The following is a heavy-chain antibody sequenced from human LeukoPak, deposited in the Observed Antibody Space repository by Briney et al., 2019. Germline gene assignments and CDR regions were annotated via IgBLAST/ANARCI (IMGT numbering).Heavy chain of an antibody. J-gene: IGHJ4*02. CDR1: GYTFTSYA. D-gene: IGHD6-19*01. V-gene: IGHV7-4-1*02. CDR2: INTNTGNP. CDR3: ARDGSSGWEGFGESDY. Sequence: ASVKVSCKASGYTFTSYAMNWVRQAPGQGLEWTGWINTNTGNPTYAQGFTGRFVFSLDTSVSTAYLQISSLKAEDTAVYYCARDGSSGWEGFGESDYWGQGTLVTVSS.